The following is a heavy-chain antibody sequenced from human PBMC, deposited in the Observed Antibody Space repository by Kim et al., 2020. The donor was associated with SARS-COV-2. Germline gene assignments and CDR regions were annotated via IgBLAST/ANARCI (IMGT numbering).Heavy chain of an antibody. CDR3: AKESPDFYYFDY. Sequence: YYADSVKGRFTISRDNSKNTLYLQMNSLRAEDTAVYYCAKESPDFYYFDYWGQGTLVTVSS. D-gene: IGHD3-3*01. J-gene: IGHJ4*02. V-gene: IGHV3-30*02.